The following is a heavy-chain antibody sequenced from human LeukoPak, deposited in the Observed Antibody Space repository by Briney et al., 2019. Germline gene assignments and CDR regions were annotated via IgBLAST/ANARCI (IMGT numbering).Heavy chain of an antibody. CDR2: TRNKANSYTT. Sequence: GGSLRLSCAAPGFILSDHYMDWVRQAPGKGLEWVGRTRNKANSYTTEYAASVKGRFTISRDDSKNSLYLQMNSLKTEDTAVYYCARPTIAARPDAFDIWGQGTMVTVSS. J-gene: IGHJ3*02. CDR1: GFILSDHY. D-gene: IGHD6-6*01. V-gene: IGHV3-72*01. CDR3: ARPTIAARPDAFDI.